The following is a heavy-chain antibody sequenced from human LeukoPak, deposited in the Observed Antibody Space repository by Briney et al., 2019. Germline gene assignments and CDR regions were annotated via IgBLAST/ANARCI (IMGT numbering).Heavy chain of an antibody. V-gene: IGHV4-61*01. CDR1: GCSISSGSYY. D-gene: IGHD3-22*01. CDR3: AVGEYDSSGYYTY. J-gene: IGHJ4*02. CDR2: IYYSGST. Sequence: SETLSLTCTVSGCSISSGSYYWSWIRQPPGKGLECIGYIYYSGSTNYNPSLKSRVTISVDTSKNQFSLKLSSVTAADTAVYYCAVGEYDSSGYYTYWGQGTLVTVSS.